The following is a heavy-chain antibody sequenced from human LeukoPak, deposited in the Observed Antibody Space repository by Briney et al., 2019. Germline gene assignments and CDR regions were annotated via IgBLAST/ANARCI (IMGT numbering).Heavy chain of an antibody. V-gene: IGHV3-23*01. J-gene: IGHJ4*02. D-gene: IGHD3-22*01. CDR1: GXTFSSYA. CDR2: ISGSGGNT. CDR3: ARGMSATSGYLELEY. Sequence: GGSLRLSCAASGXTFSSYAMSWVRQSPGKGLEWVSAISGSGGNTYSADSVKGRCTISRDNSKKTLFLHMNSLRAEDTAVYYCARGMSATSGYLELEYWGQGTLVTVST.